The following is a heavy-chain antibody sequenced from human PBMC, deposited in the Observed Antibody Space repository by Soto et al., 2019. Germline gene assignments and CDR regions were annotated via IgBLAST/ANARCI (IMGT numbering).Heavy chain of an antibody. D-gene: IGHD6-13*01. Sequence: SETLSLTCAVYGGSFSGYYWSWIRQPPGKGLEWIGEINHSGSTNYNPSLKSRVTISVDTSKNQFSLKLSSVTAADTAVYYCAGLLPGIAAAGNYYFDYWGQGTLVTVSS. CDR3: AGLLPGIAAAGNYYFDY. J-gene: IGHJ4*02. V-gene: IGHV4-34*01. CDR2: INHSGST. CDR1: GGSFSGYY.